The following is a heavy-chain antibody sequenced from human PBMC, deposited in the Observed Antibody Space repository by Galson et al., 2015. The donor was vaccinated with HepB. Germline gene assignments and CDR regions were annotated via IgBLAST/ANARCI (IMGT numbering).Heavy chain of an antibody. D-gene: IGHD5-24*01. Sequence: SLRLSCAASGFTFSSYNMNWVRQAPGKGLEWVSYISSSSFTFFYADSVKGRFTISRDNAKNSLYLQMNSLRAEDTAVYYCARDLRQSTCYWGQGTLVTVSS. V-gene: IGHV3-48*01. J-gene: IGHJ4*02. CDR2: ISSSSFTF. CDR3: ARDLRQSTCY. CDR1: GFTFSSYN.